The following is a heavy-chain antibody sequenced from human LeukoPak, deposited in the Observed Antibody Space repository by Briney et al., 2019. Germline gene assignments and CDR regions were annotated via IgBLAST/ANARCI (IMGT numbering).Heavy chain of an antibody. CDR2: ISAYNGNT. V-gene: IGHV1-18*01. D-gene: IGHD4-23*01. CDR1: GYTFTSYG. Sequence: ASVKVSCKASGYTFTSYGISWVRQAPGQGLEWMGWISAYNGNTNYAQKLQGRVTMTTDTSTSTAYMELRSLRSDDTAVYYCARDRFYCGNSTEPAVYWGQGTLVTVSS. J-gene: IGHJ4*02. CDR3: ARDRFYCGNSTEPAVY.